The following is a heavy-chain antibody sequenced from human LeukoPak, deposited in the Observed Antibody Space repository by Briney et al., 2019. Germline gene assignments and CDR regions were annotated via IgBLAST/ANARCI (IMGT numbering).Heavy chain of an antibody. CDR3: ARSVYDYVWGSYLPY. Sequence: GRSLRLSCAASGFTFDDYAMHWVRQAPGKGLEWVSVIYSGGSTYYADSVKGRFTISRDNSKNTLYLQMNSLRAEDTAVYYCARSVYDYVWGSYLPYWGQGTLVTVSS. V-gene: IGHV3-66*01. CDR1: GFTFDDYA. CDR2: IYSGGST. J-gene: IGHJ4*02. D-gene: IGHD3-16*02.